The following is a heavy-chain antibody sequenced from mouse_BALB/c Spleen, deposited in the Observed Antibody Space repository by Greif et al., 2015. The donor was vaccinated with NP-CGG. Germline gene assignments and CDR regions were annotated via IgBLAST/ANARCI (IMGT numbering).Heavy chain of an antibody. Sequence: EVKLMESGGGLVQPGGSLRLSCATSGFTFTDYYMSWVRQPPGKALEWLGFIRNKANGYTADYSASVKGRFTISRDNSQSILYLQMNTLRAEDSATYYCARDINYDIYWHFDVWGAGTTVTVSS. D-gene: IGHD2-4*01. V-gene: IGHV7-3*02. CDR1: GFTFTDYY. J-gene: IGHJ1*01. CDR3: ARDINYDIYWHFDV. CDR2: IRNKANGYTA.